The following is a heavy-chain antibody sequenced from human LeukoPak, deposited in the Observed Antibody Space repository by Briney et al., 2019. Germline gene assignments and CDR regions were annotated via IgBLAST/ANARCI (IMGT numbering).Heavy chain of an antibody. CDR1: GFTFSSYS. CDR2: ISSGSSYI. CDR3: ARALSGYDSGSGGY. J-gene: IGHJ4*02. Sequence: GGSLRLSCAASGFTFSSYSMNWVRQAPGKGLEWVSSISSGSSYIYYADSVKGRFTISRDNAKNSLYLQMNSLRAEDTAVYYCARALSGYDSGSGGYWGQGTLVTVSS. V-gene: IGHV3-21*01. D-gene: IGHD5-12*01.